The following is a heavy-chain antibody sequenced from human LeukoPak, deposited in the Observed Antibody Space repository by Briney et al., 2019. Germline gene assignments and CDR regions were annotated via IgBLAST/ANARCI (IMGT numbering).Heavy chain of an antibody. CDR1: GYTLTELS. CDR3: ATRASRRISGVGATNLGYY. Sequence: ASVKVSCKVSGYTLTELSMHWVRQAPVKGLDWKGGFDPEDGETIYAQKFQGTVTMTEDTSTDTAYMELSSLRSDDTAVYYCATRASRRISGVGATNLGYYWGQGTLVTVSS. CDR2: FDPEDGET. V-gene: IGHV1-24*01. J-gene: IGHJ4*02. D-gene: IGHD1-26*01.